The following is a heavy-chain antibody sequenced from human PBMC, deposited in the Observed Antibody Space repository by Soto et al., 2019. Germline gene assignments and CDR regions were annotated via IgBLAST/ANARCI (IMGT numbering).Heavy chain of an antibody. D-gene: IGHD6-6*01. CDR3: ARDPTAARGYYYGMDV. CDR1: GGSISSGGYY. Sequence: SETLSLTCTVSGGSISSGGYYWSWIRQHPGKGLEWIGYIYYSGSTYYNPSLKSRVTISVDTSKNQFSLKLSSVTAADTAVYYCARDPTAARGYYYGMDVWGQGTTVTVSS. J-gene: IGHJ6*02. V-gene: IGHV4-31*03. CDR2: IYYSGST.